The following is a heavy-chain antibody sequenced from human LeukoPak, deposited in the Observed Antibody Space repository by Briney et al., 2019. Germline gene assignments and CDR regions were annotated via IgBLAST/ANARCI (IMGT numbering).Heavy chain of an antibody. J-gene: IGHJ3*02. D-gene: IGHD3-22*01. Sequence: GGSLRLSCAASGFTFSSHWMHWVRQAPGKGLVWVSRINSDGSSTSYADSVKGRFTISRDNAKNTLYLQMNSLRVEDTAVYYCARGRISMTVDDAFDMWGQGTMVTVSS. V-gene: IGHV3-74*01. CDR1: GFTFSSHW. CDR2: INSDGSST. CDR3: ARGRISMTVDDAFDM.